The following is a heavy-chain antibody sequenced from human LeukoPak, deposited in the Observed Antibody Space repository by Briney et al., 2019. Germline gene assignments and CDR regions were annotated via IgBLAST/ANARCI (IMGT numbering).Heavy chain of an antibody. CDR1: GDTFGRYW. Sequence: GGFLRLSCAASGDTFGRYWMSWVRQAPGKGLEWVANINQHESEKYYGDSVRGRFTISRDNAKNSLDLQMNSLRAEDTAVYYCARDVGSSSGWYSWFDPWGQGTLVAVSS. CDR3: ARDVGSSSGWYSWFDP. J-gene: IGHJ5*02. D-gene: IGHD6-19*01. CDR2: INQHESEK. V-gene: IGHV3-7*03.